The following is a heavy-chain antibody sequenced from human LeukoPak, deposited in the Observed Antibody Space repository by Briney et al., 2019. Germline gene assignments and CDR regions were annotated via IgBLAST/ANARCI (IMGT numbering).Heavy chain of an antibody. CDR2: IKQDGSEK. J-gene: IGHJ4*02. CDR3: ARDFVGAPRIAFDY. V-gene: IGHV3-7*01. Sequence: SGGPLRLSCAASGFTFSSYWMSWVRQAPGKGLEWVANIKQDGSEKYYVDSAKGRFTISRDNAKNSLYLQMNSLRAEDTAVYYCARDFVGAPRIAFDYWGQGTLVTVSS. D-gene: IGHD1-26*01. CDR1: GFTFSSYW.